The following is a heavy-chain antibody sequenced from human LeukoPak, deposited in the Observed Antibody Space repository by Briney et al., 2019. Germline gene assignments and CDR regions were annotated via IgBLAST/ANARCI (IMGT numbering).Heavy chain of an antibody. CDR1: GGSFSGYY. D-gene: IGHD6-13*01. Sequence: SETLSLTCAVYGGSFSGYYWSWIRQPPGKGLEWIGEINHSGSTNYNPSLKSRVTISVDTSKNQFSLKLSSVTAADTAVYYCARGPLYSSNWGQGTLVTVSS. V-gene: IGHV4-34*01. J-gene: IGHJ4*02. CDR2: INHSGST. CDR3: ARGPLYSSN.